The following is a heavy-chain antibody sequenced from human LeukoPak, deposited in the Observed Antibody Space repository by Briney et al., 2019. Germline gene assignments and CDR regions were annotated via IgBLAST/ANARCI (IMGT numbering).Heavy chain of an antibody. CDR3: ARPRIAVAGPSNYYYYYYMDV. CDR1: GGSFSGHY. Sequence: PSETLSLTCGVYGGSFSGHYWSWIRQPPGKGLEWIGEIIHSGRINYNPSLKSRVTISIDTSKNQFSLRLSSVTAADTAVYYCARPRIAVAGPSNYYYYYYMDVWGKGTTVTVSS. J-gene: IGHJ6*03. CDR2: IIHSGRI. D-gene: IGHD6-19*01. V-gene: IGHV4-34*12.